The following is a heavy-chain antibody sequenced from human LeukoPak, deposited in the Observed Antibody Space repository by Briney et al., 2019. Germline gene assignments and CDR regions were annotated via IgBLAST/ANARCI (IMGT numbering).Heavy chain of an antibody. V-gene: IGHV3-74*01. Sequence: PGGSLRLSCAASGFTFSSYWMHWVRQAPGKGLVWVSRINSDGSRTSYADSVKGRFTISRDNDKNTLYLQMNSLRAEDTAVYYCARAGGPDYGVTSGIVDYWGQGTLVTVSS. CDR1: GFTFSSYW. J-gene: IGHJ4*02. CDR2: INSDGSRT. CDR3: ARAGGPDYGVTSGIVDY. D-gene: IGHD4-17*01.